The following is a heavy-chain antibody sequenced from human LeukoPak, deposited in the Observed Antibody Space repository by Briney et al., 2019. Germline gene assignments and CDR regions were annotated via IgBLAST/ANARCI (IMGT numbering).Heavy chain of an antibody. CDR1: GFTFSSYG. J-gene: IGHJ3*02. V-gene: IGHV3-30*03. CDR3: AILGAFDI. Sequence: GRSLRLSCAASGFTFSSYGMHWVRQAPGKGLEWVAVISYDESNEYYADSVKGRFTISRDNSKNTLYLQMNSLRAEDTAVYYCAILGAFDIWGQGTMVTVSS. CDR2: ISYDESNE.